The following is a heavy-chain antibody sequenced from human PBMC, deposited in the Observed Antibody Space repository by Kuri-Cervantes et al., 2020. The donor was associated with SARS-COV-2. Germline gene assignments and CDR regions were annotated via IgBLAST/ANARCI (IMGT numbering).Heavy chain of an antibody. CDR3: AREIGGYHDGMFDY. V-gene: IGHV3-23*01. J-gene: IGHJ4*02. CDR1: GFTFSSYA. D-gene: IGHD3-22*01. CDR2: ISGSGGST. Sequence: ETLSLTCAASGFTFSSYAMSWVRQAPGKGLEWVSAISGSGGSTYYADSVKGRFTISRDNSKNTPYLQMNSLRAEDTAVYYCAREIGGYHDGMFDYWGQGTLVTVSS.